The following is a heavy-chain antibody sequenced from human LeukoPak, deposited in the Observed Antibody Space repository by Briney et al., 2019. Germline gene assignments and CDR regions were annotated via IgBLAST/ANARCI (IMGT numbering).Heavy chain of an antibody. Sequence: ASVKVSCKASGYTFTSYGISWVRQAPGQGLEWMGWISAYNGNTNYAQKFQDRVTITRDTSASTVYMELSSLRSEDTAVYYCARGRGYSGTAKSPYYFDYWGQETLVTVSS. J-gene: IGHJ4*02. CDR2: ISAYNGNT. V-gene: IGHV1-18*01. CDR1: GYTFTSYG. CDR3: ARGRGYSGTAKSPYYFDY. D-gene: IGHD6-13*01.